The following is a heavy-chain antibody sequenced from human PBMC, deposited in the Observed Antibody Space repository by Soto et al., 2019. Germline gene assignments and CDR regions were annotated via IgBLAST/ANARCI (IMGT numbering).Heavy chain of an antibody. V-gene: IGHV4-59*01. CDR3: AREFSVVPAARVERYYYYYMDV. CDR1: GGSISSYY. J-gene: IGHJ6*03. Sequence: TSETLSLTCTVSGGSISSYYWSWIRQPPGKGQEWIGYIYYSGSTNYNPSLKSRVTISVDTSKNQFSLKLSSVTAADTAVYYCAREFSVVPAARVERYYYYYMDVWGKGTTVTVSS. D-gene: IGHD2-2*01. CDR2: IYYSGST.